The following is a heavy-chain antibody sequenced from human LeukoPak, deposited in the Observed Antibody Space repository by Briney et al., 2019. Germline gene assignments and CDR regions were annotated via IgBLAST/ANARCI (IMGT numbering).Heavy chain of an antibody. CDR3: ATLGDFDF. V-gene: IGHV4-59*01. CDR1: GGSISNYQ. CDR2: IYYSGTT. J-gene: IGHJ4*02. D-gene: IGHD3-16*01. Sequence: SETLSLTCTVSGGSISNYQWSWIRQPPGRGLEWIGYIYYSGTTNYNPSFKSRVTMSLDTSKNQVSLNLNSVTAEDTAVYFCATLGDFDFWGQGALVAVSS.